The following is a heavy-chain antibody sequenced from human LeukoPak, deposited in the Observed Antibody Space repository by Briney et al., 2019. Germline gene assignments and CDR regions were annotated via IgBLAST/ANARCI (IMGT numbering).Heavy chain of an antibody. CDR1: GYTFTSYG. Sequence: ASVKVSCKASGYTFTSYGISWARQAPGQGLEWMGWISAYNGNTNYAQKLQGRVTMTTDTSTSTAYMELRSLRSDDTAVYYCARDTQLSSGYGDRDYYYYGMDVWGQGTTVTVSS. CDR2: ISAYNGNT. J-gene: IGHJ6*02. V-gene: IGHV1-18*01. CDR3: ARDTQLSSGYGDRDYYYYGMDV. D-gene: IGHD3-22*01.